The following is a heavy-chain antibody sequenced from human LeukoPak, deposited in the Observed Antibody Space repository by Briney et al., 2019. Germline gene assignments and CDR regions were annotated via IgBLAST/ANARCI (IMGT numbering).Heavy chain of an antibody. Sequence: SETLSLTCAVYGGSFSGYYWSWIRQHPGKGLEWIGYIYYSGSTYYNPSLKSRVTISVDTSKNQFSLKLSSVTAADTAVYYCARESSYGPTDYWGQGTLVTVSS. CDR2: IYYSGST. CDR1: GGSFSGYY. CDR3: ARESSYGPTDY. J-gene: IGHJ4*02. V-gene: IGHV4-31*11. D-gene: IGHD5-18*01.